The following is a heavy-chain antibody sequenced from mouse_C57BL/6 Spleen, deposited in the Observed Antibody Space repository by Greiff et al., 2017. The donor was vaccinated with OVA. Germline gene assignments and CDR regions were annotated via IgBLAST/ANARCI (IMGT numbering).Heavy chain of an antibody. V-gene: IGHV1-82*01. J-gene: IGHJ4*01. CDR1: GYAFSSSW. Sequence: VQLQQSGPELVKPGASVKISCKASGYAFSSSWMNWVKQRPGKGLEWIGRIYPGDGDTNYNGKFKGKATLTADKSSSTAYMQLSSLTSEDSAVSLGARLDYYGSSDYAMGYWGQGTSGTVSS. D-gene: IGHD1-1*01. CDR3: ARLDYYGSSDYAMGY. CDR2: IYPGDGDT.